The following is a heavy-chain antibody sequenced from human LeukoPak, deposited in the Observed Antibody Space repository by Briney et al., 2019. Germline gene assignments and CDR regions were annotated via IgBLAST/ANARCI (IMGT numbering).Heavy chain of an antibody. CDR2: ISSSGSTI. Sequence: PGGSLRLSCAASGFTFSDYYMSWIRQAPGKGLEWVSYISSSGSTIYYADSVKGRFTISRDNAKNSLYLQMNSLRAEDTALYYCAKDMELELLFGYFDYWGQGTLVTVSS. D-gene: IGHD1-7*01. V-gene: IGHV3-11*01. CDR3: AKDMELELLFGYFDY. J-gene: IGHJ4*02. CDR1: GFTFSDYY.